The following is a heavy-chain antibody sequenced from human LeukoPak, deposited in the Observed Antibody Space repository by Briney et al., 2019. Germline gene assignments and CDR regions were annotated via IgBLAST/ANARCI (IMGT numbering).Heavy chain of an antibody. Sequence: GASVKVSCKASGYTFTSYDINWVRQATGQGLEWMGWMNPNSGNTGYAQKFQGRFTITADESTSTAYMELSSLRSEDTAVYYCARAPRFLEWFLDYWGQGTLVTVSS. D-gene: IGHD3-3*01. CDR2: MNPNSGNT. CDR1: GYTFTSYD. J-gene: IGHJ4*02. CDR3: ARAPRFLEWFLDY. V-gene: IGHV1-8*01.